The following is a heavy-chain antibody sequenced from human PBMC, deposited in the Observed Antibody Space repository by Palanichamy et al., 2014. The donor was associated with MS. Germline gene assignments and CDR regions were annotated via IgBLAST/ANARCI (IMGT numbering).Heavy chain of an antibody. Sequence: WVRQAPGKGLEWVSAISASAGTTYYADSVKGRFTISRDNSKNTLYLQMNSLRAEDTAVYFCVMLGTVAGSETEAFDIWGQGTKVTVSS. V-gene: IGHV3-23*01. CDR2: ISASAGTT. CDR3: VMLGTVAGSETEAFDI. J-gene: IGHJ3*02. D-gene: IGHD6-19*01.